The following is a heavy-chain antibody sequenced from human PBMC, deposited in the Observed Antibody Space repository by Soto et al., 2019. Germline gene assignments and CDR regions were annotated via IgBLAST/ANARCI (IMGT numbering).Heavy chain of an antibody. J-gene: IGHJ4*02. CDR1: GYTFTGYY. V-gene: IGHV1-2*02. Sequence: ASVKVSCKASGYTFTGYYVLWVRQAPGQGPECMGWINPYTGGTNYAQKFQGRVTMTRNTSISTAYMELSSLTSEDTAVYYCARGRGWRDYWGQGTLVTVSS. D-gene: IGHD6-19*01. CDR3: ARGRGWRDY. CDR2: INPYTGGT.